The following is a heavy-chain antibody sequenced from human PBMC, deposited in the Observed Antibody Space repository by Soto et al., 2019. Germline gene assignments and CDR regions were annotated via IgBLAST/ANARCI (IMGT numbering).Heavy chain of an antibody. D-gene: IGHD2-2*02. CDR2: IYYSGST. CDR1: GGSISSYY. J-gene: IGHJ5*02. V-gene: IGHV4-59*08. CDR3: ARRQHCSSTSCYRKGNWFDP. Sequence: SETLSLTCTVSGGSISSYYWSWIRQPPGKGLEWIGYIYYSGSTNYNPSLKSRVTISVDTSKNQFSLKLSSVTAADTAVYYCARRQHCSSTSCYRKGNWFDPWGQGTLVTVSS.